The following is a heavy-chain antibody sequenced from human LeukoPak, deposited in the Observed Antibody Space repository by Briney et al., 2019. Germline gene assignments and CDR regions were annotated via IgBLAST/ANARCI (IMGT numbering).Heavy chain of an antibody. CDR3: AKDSAKKYDDY. V-gene: IGHV3-30*02. CDR1: GFTFSSYG. CDR2: IRYDGSIK. Sequence: GGSLRLSCAASGFTFSSYGMHWVRQAPGKGLEWVAFIRYDGSIKHYADSVKGRFTISRDNSKNTLFLQMNSLRAEDTAVYYCAKDSAKKYDDYWGQGTLVTVSS. J-gene: IGHJ4*02. D-gene: IGHD2/OR15-2a*01.